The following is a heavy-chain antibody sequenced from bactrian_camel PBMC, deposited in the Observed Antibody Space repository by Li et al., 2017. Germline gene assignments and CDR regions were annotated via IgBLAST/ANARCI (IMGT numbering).Heavy chain of an antibody. CDR1: GDIHPSYC. D-gene: IGHD4*01. CDR3: AGVEIDRLCRWTEFTY. V-gene: IGHV3S53*01. CDR2: IDSDGMT. J-gene: IGHJ4*01. Sequence: HVQLVESGGGSVQAGGSLRLSCTASGDIHPSYCMGWFRQAPGKEREGVAAIDSDGMTSIAGAVKGRFTISKDNNNNTLYLQMNSLNPDDTAMYYCAGVEIDRLCRWTEFTYWGQGTQVTVS.